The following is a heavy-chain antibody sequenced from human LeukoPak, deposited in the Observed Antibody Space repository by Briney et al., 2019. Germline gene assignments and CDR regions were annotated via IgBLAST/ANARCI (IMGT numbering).Heavy chain of an antibody. J-gene: IGHJ4*02. CDR3: ARLGSYYDSSGYSTLDY. V-gene: IGHV4-34*01. Sequence: SETLSLTCAVYGGSFSGYYWSWIRQPPGKGLEWIGSIYYSGSTYYNPSLKSRVTISVDTSKNQFSLKLSSVTAADTAVYYCARLGSYYDSSGYSTLDYWGQGTLVTVSS. CDR2: IYYSGST. CDR1: GGSFSGYY. D-gene: IGHD3-22*01.